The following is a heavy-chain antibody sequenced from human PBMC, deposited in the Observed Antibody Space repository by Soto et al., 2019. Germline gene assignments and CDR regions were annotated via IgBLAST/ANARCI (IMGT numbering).Heavy chain of an antibody. Sequence: GASVKVSCKASGYTFTNYGITWVRQAPGQGLEWMGWIGAYNGDTHYTERLQGRVTMTTDTSTTTAYVELRSLRYDDTAVYYCARDITGATGDYWGQGTLVTVSS. CDR2: IGAYNGDT. CDR3: ARDITGATGDY. D-gene: IGHD1-26*01. CDR1: GYTFTNYG. V-gene: IGHV1-18*01. J-gene: IGHJ4*02.